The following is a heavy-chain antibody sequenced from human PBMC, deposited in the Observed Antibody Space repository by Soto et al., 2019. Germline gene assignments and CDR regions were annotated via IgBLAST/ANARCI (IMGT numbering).Heavy chain of an antibody. CDR3: TTAHPRGPDY. Sequence: KPGGSLRLSCAASGLSFSNAWMNWVRQAPGKGLEWVGQIRSKTDGGTIFYPAPVKDRFIISRDDSRNTLYLQMNSLKTEDTAVYYCTTAHPRGPDYWGQGTLVTVSS. CDR1: GLSFSNAW. V-gene: IGHV3-15*01. J-gene: IGHJ4*02. CDR2: IRSKTDGGTI. D-gene: IGHD5-12*01.